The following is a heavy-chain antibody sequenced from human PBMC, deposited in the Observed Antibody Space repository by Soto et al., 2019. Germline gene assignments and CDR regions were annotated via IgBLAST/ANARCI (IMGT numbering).Heavy chain of an antibody. D-gene: IGHD2-21*01. V-gene: IGHV3-23*01. CDR1: GFTFSSYA. Sequence: GGSLRLSCAASGFTFSSYAMSWVRQAPGKGLEWVSSISDSGGNTYYADSVKGRFTISRDNSKNTLYLQMNSLRAEDTAVYYCAKDPPIPTLTIPRFYYYVMDVWGQGTTVTVS. CDR2: ISDSGGNT. J-gene: IGHJ6*02. CDR3: AKDPPIPTLTIPRFYYYVMDV.